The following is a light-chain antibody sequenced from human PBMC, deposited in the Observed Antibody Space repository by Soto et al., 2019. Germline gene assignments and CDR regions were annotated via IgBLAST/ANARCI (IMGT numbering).Light chain of an antibody. CDR2: KVS. J-gene: IGLJ3*02. CDR3: SSYTSSSTLV. CDR1: SSDVGGYNY. V-gene: IGLV2-14*01. Sequence: QSALTQPASVSGSPGQSITISCTGTSSDVGGYNYVSWYQQHPGKAPKLMIYKVSNRPSGVSNRFSGSKSGNTASLTISGLQAEDEADYYCSSYTSSSTLVFGGGTKVTVL.